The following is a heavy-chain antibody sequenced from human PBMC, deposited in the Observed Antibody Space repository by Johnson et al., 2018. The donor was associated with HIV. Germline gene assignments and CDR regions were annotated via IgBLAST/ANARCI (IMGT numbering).Heavy chain of an antibody. D-gene: IGHD6-6*01. CDR2: ISWNSGTI. CDR1: GFTFDDYA. J-gene: IGHJ3*02. CDR3: ARALLIAARPVGAFDI. V-gene: IGHV3-9*01. Sequence: VQLVESGGGLVQPGRSLRLSCAASGFTFDDYAMHWVRQAPGKGLEWVSGISWNSGTIGYVDSVKGRFTISRDNAKNSLYLQMNSLRAEDTAVYYCARALLIAARPVGAFDIWGQGTMVTVSS.